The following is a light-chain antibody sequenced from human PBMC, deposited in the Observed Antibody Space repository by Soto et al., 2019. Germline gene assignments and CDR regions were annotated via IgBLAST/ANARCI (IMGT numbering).Light chain of an antibody. V-gene: IGLV2-14*03. CDR3: SSYTTSNTWV. CDR1: SSDVGGYKY. CDR2: EVT. J-gene: IGLJ3*02. Sequence: QSALTQPPSASGSPGQSVTISCTGTSSDVGGYKYVSWYQQHPGKAPKLMISEVTNRPSGVSNRFSGSKSGNTASLTISGLQAEDEANYYCSSYTTSNTWVFGGGTQLTVL.